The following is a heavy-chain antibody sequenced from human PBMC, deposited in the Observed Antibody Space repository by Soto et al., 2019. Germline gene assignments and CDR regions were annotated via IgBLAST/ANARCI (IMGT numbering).Heavy chain of an antibody. CDR2: IIPILGIA. Sequence: QVQLVQSGAEVKKPGSSVKVSCKASGGTFSSYTISWVRQAPGQGLEWMGRIIPILGIANYAQKFQGSVTITADKSTSTAYLELSSLRSEDTAVYYCAIEFGASNYYYYYGMDVWRQGPTVTVSS. J-gene: IGHJ6*02. CDR3: AIEFGASNYYYYYGMDV. CDR1: GGTFSSYT. V-gene: IGHV1-69*02. D-gene: IGHD3-10*01.